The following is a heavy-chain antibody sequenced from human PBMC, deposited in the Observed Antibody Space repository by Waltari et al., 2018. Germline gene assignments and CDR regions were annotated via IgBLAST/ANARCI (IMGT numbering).Heavy chain of an antibody. J-gene: IGHJ4*02. CDR2: INPNSGGT. CDR3: AREGRGGKDFWGGYWSRHGHFDY. V-gene: IGHV1-2*02. D-gene: IGHD3-3*01. CDR1: GYTFTGYY. Sequence: QVQLVQSGAEVKKPGASVKVSCKASGYTFTGYYMHWVRQAPGQGLEWMGWINPNSGGTNYAQKFQGRVTMTRDTSISTAYMELSRLGSDDTAVYYCAREGRGGKDFWGGYWSRHGHFDYWGQGTLVTVSS.